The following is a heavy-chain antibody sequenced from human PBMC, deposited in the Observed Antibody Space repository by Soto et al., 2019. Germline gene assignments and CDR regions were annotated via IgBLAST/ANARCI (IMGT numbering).Heavy chain of an antibody. D-gene: IGHD2-15*01. Sequence: SETLSLTCTVSGGSISNYYWSWIRQPPGKGLEWIGCVYYSGSTNYNPSLKSRVTISVDTSKNQFSLKLSSVTAADTAVYYCTREQNYTVVTQWGQGILVTVSS. CDR2: VYYSGST. J-gene: IGHJ4*02. V-gene: IGHV4-59*01. CDR3: TREQNYTVVTQ. CDR1: GGSISNYY.